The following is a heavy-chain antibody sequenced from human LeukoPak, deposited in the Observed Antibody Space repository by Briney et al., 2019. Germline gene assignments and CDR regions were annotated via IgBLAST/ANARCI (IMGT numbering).Heavy chain of an antibody. J-gene: IGHJ4*02. CDR1: GGSFSGYY. D-gene: IGHD2-2*01. V-gene: IGHV4-34*01. CDR3: ARGCRPFDC. Sequence: SETLSLTCAVYGGSFSGYYWSWIRQPPGKGLEWIGEINHSGSTNYNPSLKSRVTISVDTSKNQFSLKLSSVTAADTAVYYCARGCRPFDCWGQGTLVTVSS. CDR2: INHSGST.